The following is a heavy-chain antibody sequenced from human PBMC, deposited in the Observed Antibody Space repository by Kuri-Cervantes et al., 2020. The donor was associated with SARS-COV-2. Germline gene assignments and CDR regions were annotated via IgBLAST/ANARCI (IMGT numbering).Heavy chain of an antibody. CDR2: INPSGGST. CDR3: ARSDVPYRVPAAINWFDP. J-gene: IGHJ5*02. CDR1: GYTFTSYG. V-gene: IGHV1-46*01. Sequence: ASVKVSCKASGYTFTSYGISWVRQAPGQGLEWMGIINPSGGSTSYAQKFQGRVTMTRDTSTSTVYMELSSLRSEDTAVYYCARSDVPYRVPAAINWFDPWGQGTLVTVSS. D-gene: IGHD2-2*01.